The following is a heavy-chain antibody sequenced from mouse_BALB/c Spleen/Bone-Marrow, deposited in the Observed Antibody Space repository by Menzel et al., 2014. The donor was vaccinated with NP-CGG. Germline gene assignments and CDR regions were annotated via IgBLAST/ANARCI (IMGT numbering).Heavy chain of an antibody. J-gene: IGHJ4*01. CDR2: IDPENGNI. V-gene: IGHV14-3*02. CDR3: AREDITTVVEMDY. Sequence: VQLQQSGAELVKPGASVKLSCTASGFNIKDTYIHWVKRRPEQGLEWIGRIDPENGNIKYDPKFQVKATITADTSSNTAYMQLSSLTSEDSAVYYCAREDITTVVEMDYWGQGTSVTVSS. CDR1: GFNIKDTY. D-gene: IGHD1-1*01.